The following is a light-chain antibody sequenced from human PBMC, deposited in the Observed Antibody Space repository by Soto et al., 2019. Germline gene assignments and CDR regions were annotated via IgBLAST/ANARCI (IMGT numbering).Light chain of an antibody. Sequence: IQITHSPPPLSASVKDTFTITYLASQGIRNDLGWYQQKPGRAPKLLIYTASSLQSGVPSRFSGSGSGTDFTLTISSLQPEDFATYHCQQGYSTPITFGQGTRLEI. J-gene: IGKJ5*01. CDR3: QQGYSTPIT. V-gene: IGKV1-39*01. CDR2: TAS. CDR1: QGIRND.